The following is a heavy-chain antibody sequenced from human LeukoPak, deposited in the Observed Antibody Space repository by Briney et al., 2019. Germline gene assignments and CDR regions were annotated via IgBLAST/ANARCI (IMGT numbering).Heavy chain of an antibody. J-gene: IGHJ4*02. D-gene: IGHD4-11*01. Sequence: ETLSLTCAVYGGSFSGYYWSWIRQAPGKGLEWVANIKQDGSEKYYVDSVKGRFTISRDNAKNSLYLQMNSLRAEDTAVYYCARDNGVYSNYFFDYWGQGTLVTVSS. CDR2: IKQDGSEK. CDR3: ARDNGVYSNYFFDY. CDR1: GGSFSGYY. V-gene: IGHV3-7*01.